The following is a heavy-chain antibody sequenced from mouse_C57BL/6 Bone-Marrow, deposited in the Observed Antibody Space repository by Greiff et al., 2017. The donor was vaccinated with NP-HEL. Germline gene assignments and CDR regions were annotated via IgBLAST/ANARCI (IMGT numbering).Heavy chain of an antibody. CDR3: AGDYDGYWYFDV. CDR2: ITHSGET. J-gene: IGHJ1*03. V-gene: IGHV12-3*01. CDR1: CFPITSGYY. D-gene: IGHD2-3*01. Sequence: VQLQQSGPGLVKPSQSLFLTCSITCFPITSGYYWIWIRQSPGKPLEWMGYITHSGETFYNPSLQRPISITRETSKNQFFLQLNSVTTEDTAMYYCAGDYDGYWYFDVWGTGTTVTVSS.